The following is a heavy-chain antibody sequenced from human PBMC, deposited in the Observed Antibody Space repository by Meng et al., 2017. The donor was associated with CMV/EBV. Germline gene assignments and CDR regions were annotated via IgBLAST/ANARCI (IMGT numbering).Heavy chain of an antibody. CDR2: INPNSGGT. CDR1: GYTFTGYY. D-gene: IGHD3-10*01. J-gene: IGHJ5*02. Sequence: ASVKVSCKASGYTFTGYYMHWVRQAPGQGLEGMGWINPNSGGTNYAQKFQGRVTMTRDTSISTAYMELSRLRSDDTAVYYCARDGGSSGSGWFDPWGQGTLVTVSS. V-gene: IGHV1-2*02. CDR3: ARDGGSSGSGWFDP.